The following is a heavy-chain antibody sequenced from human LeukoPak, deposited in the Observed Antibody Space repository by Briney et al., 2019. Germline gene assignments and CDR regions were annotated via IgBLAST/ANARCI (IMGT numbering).Heavy chain of an antibody. CDR3: ASSYSGSHPIFDY. J-gene: IGHJ4*02. D-gene: IGHD1-26*01. CDR2: IYTSGST. Sequence: SETLSLTCTVSGGXISSYSWSWIRQPAGKGLGWIGRIYTSGSTNYNPSLKSRVTMSVDTSKNQFSLKLSSVTAADTAVYYCASSYSGSHPIFDYWGQGTLVTVSS. V-gene: IGHV4-4*07. CDR1: GGXISSYS.